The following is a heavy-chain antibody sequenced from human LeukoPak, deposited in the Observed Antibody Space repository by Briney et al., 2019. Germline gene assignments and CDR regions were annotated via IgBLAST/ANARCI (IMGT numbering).Heavy chain of an antibody. Sequence: PGGSLRLSCTVSGFTVSSNFMSWVRQAPGKGLEWVSFIYSAGSTHYSDSVKGRFTISIDNSKNTLYLQMNSLRVEDTAVYYCARRAGAYSHPYDYWGQGTLVTVSS. J-gene: IGHJ4*02. D-gene: IGHD4/OR15-4a*01. V-gene: IGHV3-53*01. CDR3: ARRAGAYSHPYDY. CDR2: IYSAGST. CDR1: GFTVSSNF.